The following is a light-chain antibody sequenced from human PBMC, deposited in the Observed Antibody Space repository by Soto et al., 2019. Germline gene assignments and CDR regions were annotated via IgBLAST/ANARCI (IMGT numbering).Light chain of an antibody. J-gene: IGKJ2*01. CDR2: GAY. CDR1: QSFSSSY. CDR3: QQYDRSPRT. V-gene: IGKV3-20*01. Sequence: EIVLTQSPGTLSLSPGERATLSCRDSQSFSSSYLAWYQQKPGQAPRLLIYGAYSRAIGIPDRFSGSGSGTDFTLTISRLEPEDFAAYYCQQYDRSPRTFGQGTQLEIK.